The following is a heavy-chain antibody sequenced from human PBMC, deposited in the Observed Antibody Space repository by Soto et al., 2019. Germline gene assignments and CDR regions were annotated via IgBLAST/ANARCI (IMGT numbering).Heavy chain of an antibody. V-gene: IGHV3-74*01. D-gene: IGHD1-7*01. J-gene: IGHJ3*01. CDR1: EFTVRSYW. CDR2: ISGDGSST. Sequence: EVQLVDSGGGLVQPGGSLRLSCAASEFTVRSYWMHWVRQSPGKGLGGVSRISGDGSSTNYADSVKAQCTSSRDNAKNTVYLQIDSLRAEDKAVYYCARSLPGTYGDFDLWGQGTMVTVSS. CDR3: ARSLPGTYGDFDL.